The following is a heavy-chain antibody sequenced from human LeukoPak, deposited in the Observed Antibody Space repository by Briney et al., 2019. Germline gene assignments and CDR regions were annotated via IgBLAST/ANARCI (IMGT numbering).Heavy chain of an antibody. CDR2: ISYDGSNT. CDR1: GFRFNDQS. Sequence: GGSLRLSCAASGFRFNDQSRNWVRQAPGKGLEWVAVISYDGSNTYYADSVKGRFTISRDNSKNMLYLQMNSLRAEDTAVYYCAKPYYYGSRSYMDYWGQGTLVTVSS. V-gene: IGHV3-30*18. D-gene: IGHD3-10*01. J-gene: IGHJ4*02. CDR3: AKPYYYGSRSYMDY.